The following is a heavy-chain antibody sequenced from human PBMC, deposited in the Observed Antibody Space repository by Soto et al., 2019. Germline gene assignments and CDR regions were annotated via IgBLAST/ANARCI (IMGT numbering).Heavy chain of an antibody. CDR2: ISYDGSNK. D-gene: IGHD4-17*01. J-gene: IGHJ4*02. V-gene: IGHV3-30*18. CDR3: AKGYYGGNSDYFDY. Sequence: QVQLVESGGGVVQPGRSLRLSCVASGFTFRNYGMHWVRQAPGKGLEWVAIISYDGSNKYYADSVKGRFTISRDNSKSTLYLQMNSLRAEDTVVYFCAKGYYGGNSDYFDYWGQGALVTVSS. CDR1: GFTFRNYG.